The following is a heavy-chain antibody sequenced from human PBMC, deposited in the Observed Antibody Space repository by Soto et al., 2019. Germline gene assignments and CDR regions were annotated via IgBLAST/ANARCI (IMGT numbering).Heavy chain of an antibody. CDR3: ARHVGLLYSFQY. CDR2: SSGSGGRT. V-gene: IGHV3-23*01. D-gene: IGHD2-2*02. CDR1: GFILSSFD. Sequence: PWGSLRLSCAASGFILSSFDMSWVRRAPGKGLEWVSTSSGSGGRTYYADSVKGRFTISRDNSKNTVYLHTNSLRAEDTALYYCARHVGLLYSFQYWGQGTQVTVSS. J-gene: IGHJ4*02.